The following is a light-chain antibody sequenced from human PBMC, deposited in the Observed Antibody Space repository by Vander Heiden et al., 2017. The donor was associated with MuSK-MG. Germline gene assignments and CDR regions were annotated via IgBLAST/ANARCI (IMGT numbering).Light chain of an antibody. Sequence: ELVMTQTPATLSVSTGERATLSCTASQSVSSNLAGYQQKPGQAPRLLIDRASTRATGIPARFSGSGSGTEFTLSISSLQSEDSAVYYCQQYINWPPPNTFGQGTKLEIK. CDR1: QSVSSN. V-gene: IGKV3D-15*01. CDR2: RAS. J-gene: IGKJ2*01. CDR3: QQYINWPPPNT.